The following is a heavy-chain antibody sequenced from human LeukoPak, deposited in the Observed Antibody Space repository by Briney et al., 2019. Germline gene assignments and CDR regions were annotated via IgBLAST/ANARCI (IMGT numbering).Heavy chain of an antibody. D-gene: IGHD5-12*01. Sequence: GGSLRLSWAASGFTFSNYWMSWVRRAPGKGLEWVANINQDGSEKYYVDSVKGRFTVSRDNAKNSLYLQMNSLRAEDRAVYYCARGGYSGLNFDYWGQGTLVTVSS. CDR1: GFTFSNYW. J-gene: IGHJ4*02. V-gene: IGHV3-7*03. CDR2: INQDGSEK. CDR3: ARGGYSGLNFDY.